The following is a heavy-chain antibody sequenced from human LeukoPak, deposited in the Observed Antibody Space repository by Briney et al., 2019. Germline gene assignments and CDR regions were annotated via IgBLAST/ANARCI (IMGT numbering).Heavy chain of an antibody. CDR1: GFTFGDYA. Sequence: GGSLRLSCTASGFTFGDYAMSWVRQAPGKGLEWVGFIRSKAYGGTTEYAASVKGRFTISRDDSKSIAYLQMNSLKTEDTAVYYCTRDRDDYGDYSRDYWGQGTLVTVSS. V-gene: IGHV3-49*04. J-gene: IGHJ4*02. CDR3: TRDRDDYGDYSRDY. D-gene: IGHD4-17*01. CDR2: IRSKAYGGTT.